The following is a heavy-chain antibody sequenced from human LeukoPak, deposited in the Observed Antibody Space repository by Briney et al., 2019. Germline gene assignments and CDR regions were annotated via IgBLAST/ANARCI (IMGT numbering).Heavy chain of an antibody. D-gene: IGHD4-17*01. CDR1: GGSISSSSYY. CDR2: IYYSGST. V-gene: IGHV4-39*01. CDR3: ARRYGDLYFDY. Sequence: SETLSLTCTVSGGSISSSSYYWGWIRQPPGKGLEWIGSIYYSGSTYYNPSLKSRVTISVDTSKNQFSLKLSSVTAADTAVYYCARRYGDLYFDYWGQGTLVTVS. J-gene: IGHJ4*02.